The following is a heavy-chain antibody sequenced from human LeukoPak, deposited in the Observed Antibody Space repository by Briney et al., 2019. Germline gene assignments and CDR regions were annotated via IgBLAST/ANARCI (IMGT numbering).Heavy chain of an antibody. V-gene: IGHV3-23*01. CDR3: AKDGGYFFDS. Sequence: PGGSLRLSCAASGVTLSDHHVDWVRQAPGKGLEWVSRISGGVGSTYYADSVKGRFTISRDNFQNTLYLQMDSLRAEDTAIYYCAKDGGYFFDSWGQGTLVTVSS. CDR1: GVTLSDHH. J-gene: IGHJ4*02. CDR2: ISGGVGST.